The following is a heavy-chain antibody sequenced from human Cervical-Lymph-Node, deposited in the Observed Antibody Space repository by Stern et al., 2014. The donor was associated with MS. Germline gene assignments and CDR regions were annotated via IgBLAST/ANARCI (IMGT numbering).Heavy chain of an antibody. J-gene: IGHJ3*02. D-gene: IGHD3-22*01. CDR2: IIPIFGTA. CDR3: ARGTPPYYYDSSGYQGAFDI. CDR1: GGTFSSYA. Sequence: MQLVESGAEVKKPGSSVKVSCKASGGTFSSYAISWVRQAPGQGLEWMGGIIPIFGTANYAQKFQGRVTITADESTSTAYMELSSLRSEDTAVYYCARGTPPYYYDSSGYQGAFDIWGQGTMVTVSS. V-gene: IGHV1-69*01.